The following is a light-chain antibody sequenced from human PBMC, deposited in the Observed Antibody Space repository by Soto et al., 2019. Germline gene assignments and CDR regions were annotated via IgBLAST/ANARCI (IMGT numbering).Light chain of an antibody. CDR2: DVS. CDR3: SSYTSDNTYV. Sequence: ALTQPASVSGSPGQSITISCSGTSSDVGAYNYVSWYQQHPGKAPRVMIYDVSNRPSGVSNRFSGSKSGNTATLTISGLQAEDEADYYCSSYTSDNTYVFATGTKLTVL. V-gene: IGLV2-14*01. CDR1: SSDVGAYNY. J-gene: IGLJ1*01.